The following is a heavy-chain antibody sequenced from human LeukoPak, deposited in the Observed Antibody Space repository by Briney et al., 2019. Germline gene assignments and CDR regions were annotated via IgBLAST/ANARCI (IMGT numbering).Heavy chain of an antibody. CDR2: NNSDWSST. V-gene: IGHV3-74*01. CDR3: ARVRTRYYGMDV. CDR1: GLTLSSYW. Sequence: PGGSLRLSCAASGLTLSSYWIHWVRQAPGKGLVWVSRNNSDWSSTRYADSVKGRFTISRDNAKNTLYLQMNSLRAEDTAVYYCARVRTRYYGMDVWGQGTTVTVSS. D-gene: IGHD1-14*01. J-gene: IGHJ6*02.